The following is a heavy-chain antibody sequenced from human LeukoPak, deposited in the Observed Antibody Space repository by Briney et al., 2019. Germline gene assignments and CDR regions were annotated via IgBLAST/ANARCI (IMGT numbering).Heavy chain of an antibody. CDR3: ARWNTGWEFDY. V-gene: IGHV3-23*01. D-gene: IGHD1/OR15-1a*01. Sequence: GGSLRLSCAASGFTFSTYAMSWVRQAPGKGLEWVSTISGSGDTTYYADSVKGRFTISRDNSKNTLYLQMNSLRAEDTAVYYCARWNTGWEFDYWGQGTLVSVSS. J-gene: IGHJ4*02. CDR2: ISGSGDTT. CDR1: GFTFSTYA.